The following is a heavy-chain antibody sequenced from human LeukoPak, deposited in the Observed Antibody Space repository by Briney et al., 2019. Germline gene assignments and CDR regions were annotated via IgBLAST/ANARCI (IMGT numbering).Heavy chain of an antibody. CDR1: GFTFTSSA. CDR3: ALGAYYCDSSGYYP. J-gene: IGHJ5*02. Sequence: GTSVKVSCKASGFTFTSSAVQWVRQARGQRLEWIGWIVVGSGNTNYAQKFQERVTITRDMSTSTAYMELSSLRSEDTAVYYCALGAYYCDSSGYYPWGQGTLVTVSS. V-gene: IGHV1-58*01. D-gene: IGHD3-22*01. CDR2: IVVGSGNT.